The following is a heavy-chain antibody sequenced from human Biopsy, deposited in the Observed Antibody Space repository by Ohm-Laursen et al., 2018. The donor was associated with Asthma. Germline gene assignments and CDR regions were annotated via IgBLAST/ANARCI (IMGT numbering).Heavy chain of an antibody. CDR2: TNERGVT. CDR1: PWAVRGFF. V-gene: IGHV4-34*01. CDR3: ARGPELDV. Sequence: SGTLSLTCHVYPWAVRGFFWTWIRQSPGKGLEWIGETNERGVTNNNPSLKSRVIISIDTYWNRVSLKLTSVTAADTAVYYCARGPELDVWGQGTTVTVSS. J-gene: IGHJ6*02.